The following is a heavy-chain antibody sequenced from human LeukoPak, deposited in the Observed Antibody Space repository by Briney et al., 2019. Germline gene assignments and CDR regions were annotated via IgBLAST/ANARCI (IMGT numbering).Heavy chain of an antibody. J-gene: IGHJ4*02. CDR3: VNSQTIAVVEYYFDY. D-gene: IGHD6-19*01. Sequence: SETLSLTCTVSGGSISSSSYYWGWIRQPPGKGLEWIGSIYYSGSTYYNPSLKSRVTISVDTSKNQFSLKLSSVTAADTAVYYCVNSQTIAVVEYYFDYWGQGTLVTVSS. V-gene: IGHV4-39*01. CDR1: GGSISSSSYY. CDR2: IYYSGST.